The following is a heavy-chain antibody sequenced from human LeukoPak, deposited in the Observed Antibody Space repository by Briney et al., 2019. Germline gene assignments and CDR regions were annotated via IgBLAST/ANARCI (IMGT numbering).Heavy chain of an antibody. J-gene: IGHJ4*02. D-gene: IGHD4-17*01. Sequence: GGSLRLSCAASGFTFSSYSMNWVRQAPGKGLEWVANINQDGSEKYYVDSVKGRFTISRDNAKNSLYLQMNSLRAEDTAVYYCARDPPTTVTTPDYWGQGTLVTVSS. V-gene: IGHV3-7*03. CDR3: ARDPPTTVTTPDY. CDR1: GFTFSSYS. CDR2: INQDGSEK.